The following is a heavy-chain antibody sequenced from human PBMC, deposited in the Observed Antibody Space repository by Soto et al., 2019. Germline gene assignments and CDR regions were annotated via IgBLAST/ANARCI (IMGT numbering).Heavy chain of an antibody. V-gene: IGHV1-18*01. Sequence: QVQLVQSGAEVKTPGASVKVSCKASGYTFTTYGISWVRQAPGQGLEWMGWITAYNGNTNYAPKLQGRVTMTTDTSTSTAYMELRSLRSDDTAVYYCARGWFGEFVHYFDYWGQGTLVTVSS. CDR1: GYTFTTYG. CDR3: ARGWFGEFVHYFDY. CDR2: ITAYNGNT. J-gene: IGHJ4*02. D-gene: IGHD3-10*01.